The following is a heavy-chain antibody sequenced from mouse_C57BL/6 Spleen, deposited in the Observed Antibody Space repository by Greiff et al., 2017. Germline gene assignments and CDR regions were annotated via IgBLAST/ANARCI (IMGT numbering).Heavy chain of an antibody. CDR1: GYTFTSYW. V-gene: IGHV1-69*01. D-gene: IGHD1-1*01. J-gene: IGHJ1*03. CDR2: IDPSDSYT. Sequence: VQLQQSGAELVMPGASVKLSCKASGYTFTSYWMHWVKQRPGQGLEWIGEIDPSDSYTNYNQKFKGKSTLTVDKSSSTAYMQLSSLTSEDSAVYYCARDGSRTRYFDVWGTGTTVTVSS. CDR3: ARDGSRTRYFDV.